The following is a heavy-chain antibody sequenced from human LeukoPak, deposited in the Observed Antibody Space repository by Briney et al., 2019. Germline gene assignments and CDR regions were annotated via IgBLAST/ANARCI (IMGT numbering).Heavy chain of an antibody. V-gene: IGHV3-74*01. J-gene: IGHJ5*02. D-gene: IGHD3-22*01. CDR2: IDSDGSST. CDR3: ASQTFNYYDSSGYH. CDR1: GFTFSSYW. Sequence: GGSLRLSCAASGFTFSSYWMHWVRQAPGKGLVWVSRIDSDGSSTSYADSVKGRFTISRDNAKNSLYLQMNSLRAEDTAVYYCASQTFNYYDSSGYHWGQGTLVTVSS.